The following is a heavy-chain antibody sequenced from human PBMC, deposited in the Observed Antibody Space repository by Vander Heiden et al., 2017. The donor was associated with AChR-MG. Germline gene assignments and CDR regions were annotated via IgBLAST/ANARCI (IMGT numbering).Heavy chain of an antibody. Sequence: QVQLVQSGAEVKEPGASVKVSCKASGYTFSSYGMTWVRQDPGQGLEWLGWISSNNDNANYAQSLQGRVTMTTDTSTSTAYMELRSLRSDDTAVYYCARDWGLSDSFCDFWGQGTLVTVTS. CDR3: ARDWGLSDSFCDF. CDR1: GYTFSSYG. CDR2: ISSNNDNA. V-gene: IGHV1-18*01. D-gene: IGHD3-16*01. J-gene: IGHJ4*02.